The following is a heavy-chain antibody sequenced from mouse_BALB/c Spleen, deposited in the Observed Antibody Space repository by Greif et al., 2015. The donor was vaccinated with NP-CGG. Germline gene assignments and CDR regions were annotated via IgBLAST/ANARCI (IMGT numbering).Heavy chain of an antibody. J-gene: IGHJ2*01. V-gene: IGHV14-3*02. D-gene: IGHD1-1*01. CDR2: IDPANGNT. Sequence: VQLKESGAELVKPGASVKLSCTASGFNIKDTYMHWVKQRPEQGLEWIGRIDPANGNTKYDPKFQGKATITADTSSNTAYLQLSSLTSEDTAVYYCAGGTTVGYWGQGTTLTVSS. CDR3: AGGTTVGY. CDR1: GFNIKDTY.